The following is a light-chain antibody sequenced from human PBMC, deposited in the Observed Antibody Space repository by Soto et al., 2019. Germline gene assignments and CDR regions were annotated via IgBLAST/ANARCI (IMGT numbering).Light chain of an antibody. CDR1: SSDVGGYNY. Sequence: QSALTQPPSASGSPGQSVTISCTGTSSDVGGYNYVSWYQQHPGKAPKLMIYEVNKRPSGVPDRFSGSKSANTASLTISGLQAEDEADYFCSSYSPSNFMVFGGGTKVTVL. CDR2: EVN. CDR3: SSYSPSNFMV. V-gene: IGLV2-8*01. J-gene: IGLJ2*01.